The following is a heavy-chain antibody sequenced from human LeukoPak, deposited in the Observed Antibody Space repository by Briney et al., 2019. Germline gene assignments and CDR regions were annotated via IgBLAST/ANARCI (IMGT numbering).Heavy chain of an antibody. V-gene: IGHV3-30*04. Sequence: GGCLRLSCAASGFSFSSYAMHWVRQAPGKGLEWVAFMSYDGNEKHYADSVKGRFTISRDNSKNTLYLQMNSLRAEDTAVYFCASEFREDHSGSQYFQHWGQGTLVSVSS. J-gene: IGHJ1*01. CDR3: ASEFREDHSGSQYFQH. CDR2: MSYDGNEK. D-gene: IGHD5-12*01. CDR1: GFSFSSYA.